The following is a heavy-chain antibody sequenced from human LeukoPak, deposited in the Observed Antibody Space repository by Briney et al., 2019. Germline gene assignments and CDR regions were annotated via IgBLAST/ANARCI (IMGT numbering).Heavy chain of an antibody. CDR1: GFTFSSYG. Sequence: PGGSLRLTCAASGFTFSSYGMNWVREAPGKGLEWVSSISTSSSYIYYADSVKGRFTISRDNAKNSLYLQMNSLRAEDTAVYYCARDRNSGYSGYACDCGGQGTGVPVS. CDR3: ARDRNSGYSGYACDC. CDR2: ISTSSSYI. V-gene: IGHV3-21*01. J-gene: IGHJ4*02. D-gene: IGHD5-12*01.